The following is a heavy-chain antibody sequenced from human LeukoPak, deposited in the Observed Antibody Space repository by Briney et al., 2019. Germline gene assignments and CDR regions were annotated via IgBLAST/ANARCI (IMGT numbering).Heavy chain of an antibody. J-gene: IGHJ4*02. CDR1: GGSISSYY. D-gene: IGHD1-26*01. CDR2: IYYSGST. V-gene: IGHV4-59*01. CDR3: ARASSGSYYGSTVNFDY. Sequence: PSETLSLTCTVPGGSISSYYWSWIRQPPGKGLEWIGYIYYSGSTNYNPSLKSRVTISVDTSKNQFSLKLSSVTAADTAVYYCARASSGSYYGSTVNFDYWGQGTLVTVSS.